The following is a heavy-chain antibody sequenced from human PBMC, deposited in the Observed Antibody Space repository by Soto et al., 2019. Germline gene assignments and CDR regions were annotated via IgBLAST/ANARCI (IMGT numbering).Heavy chain of an antibody. CDR2: TYYKSKWYY. J-gene: IGHJ6*03. Sequence: SQTLSLTCAISGDSVSSNSAGWNWVRQTPSRDLKWLGRTYYKSKWYYNSAVSVKGRITINPDTSKNQFSLQLNSVTPEDTAVYYCSRGSWDDVSGHYYMDVWGKGTTVTVSS. CDR3: SRGSWDDVSGHYYMDV. V-gene: IGHV6-1*01. CDR1: GDSVSSNSAG. D-gene: IGHD3-3*01.